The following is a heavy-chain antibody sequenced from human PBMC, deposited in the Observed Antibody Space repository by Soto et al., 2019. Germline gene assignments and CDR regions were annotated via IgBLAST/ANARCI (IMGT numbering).Heavy chain of an antibody. V-gene: IGHV3-23*01. Sequence: EVQLLESGGALVEPGGSLRLSCAASGFTFSKYAMTWVRQALGKGPEWVSSIGGRSNNTHYADSVKGRFAISRDNSQNPLYLQMNSLTAEDPAVYFCAKVDGSSFRTDQWGQGTLVTVSS. D-gene: IGHD5-18*01. J-gene: IGHJ4*02. CDR3: AKVDGSSFRTDQ. CDR2: IGGRSNNT. CDR1: GFTFSKYA.